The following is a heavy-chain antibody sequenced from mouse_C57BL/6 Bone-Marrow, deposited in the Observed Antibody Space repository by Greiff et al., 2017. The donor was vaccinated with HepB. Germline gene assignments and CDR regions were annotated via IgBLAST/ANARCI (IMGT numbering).Heavy chain of an antibody. CDR1: GFNIKDDY. D-gene: IGHD2-1*01. CDR3: TFYGNYPYFDY. J-gene: IGHJ2*01. V-gene: IGHV14-4*01. CDR2: IDPENGDT. Sequence: VQLQQSGAELVRPGASVKLSCTASGFNIKDDYMHWVKQRPERGLEWIGWIDPENGDTESASKFQGKATITADTSSNTAYLQLSSLTSEDTAVYYCTFYGNYPYFDYWGQGTTLTVSS.